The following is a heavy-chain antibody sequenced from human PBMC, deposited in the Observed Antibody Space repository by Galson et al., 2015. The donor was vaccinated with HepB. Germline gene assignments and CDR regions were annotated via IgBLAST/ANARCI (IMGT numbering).Heavy chain of an antibody. CDR2: ISSSSSYI. CDR3: ARDDPYSSGWYGWTDYYYGMDV. V-gene: IGHV3-21*01. D-gene: IGHD6-19*01. Sequence: SLRLSCAASGFTFSSYSMNWVRQAPGKGLEWVSSISSSSSYIYYADSVKGRFTISRDNAKNSLYLQMNSLRAEDTAVYYCARDDPYSSGWYGWTDYYYGMDVWGQGTTVTVSS. CDR1: GFTFSSYS. J-gene: IGHJ6*02.